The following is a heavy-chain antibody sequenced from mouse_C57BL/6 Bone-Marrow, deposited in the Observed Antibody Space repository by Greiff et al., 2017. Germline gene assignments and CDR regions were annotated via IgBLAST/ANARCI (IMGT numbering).Heavy chain of an antibody. J-gene: IGHJ1*03. V-gene: IGHV1-81*01. CDR3: ANYYGSSYWDFDV. D-gene: IGHD1-1*01. Sequence: QVQLQQSGAELARPGASVKLSCKASGYTFTSYGISWVKQRTGQGLEWIGELYPRSGNSSYNEKFKGKGTLTADKSSSTAYMELRSLTSEDSAGYFCANYYGSSYWDFDVWGTGTTGTVSS. CDR2: LYPRSGNS. CDR1: GYTFTSYG.